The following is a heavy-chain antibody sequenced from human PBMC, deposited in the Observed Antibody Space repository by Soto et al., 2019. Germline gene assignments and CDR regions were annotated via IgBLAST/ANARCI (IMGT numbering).Heavy chain of an antibody. D-gene: IGHD5-12*01. CDR1: GFTFSSYS. CDR2: ISSSSNI. J-gene: IGHJ4*02. V-gene: IGHV3-48*02. CDR3: ARGKDGYNYYLDY. Sequence: AGGSLRLSCAASGFTFSSYSMNWVRQAPGKGLEWVSYISSSSNIYYVDSVKGRFTISRDNAKNSLYLQMNSLRDEDTAVYYCARGKDGYNYYLDYWGQGTLVTVSS.